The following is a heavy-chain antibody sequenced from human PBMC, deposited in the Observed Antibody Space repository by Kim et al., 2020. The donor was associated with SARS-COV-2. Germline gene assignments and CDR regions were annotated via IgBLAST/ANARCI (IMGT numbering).Heavy chain of an antibody. J-gene: IGHJ4*02. V-gene: IGHV4-34*01. CDR3: ASRRGYSGYGFDY. Sequence: SETLSLTCAVYGGSFSGYYWSRIRQPPGKGLEWIGEINHSGSTNYNPSLKSRVTISVDTSKNQFSLKLSSVTAADTAVYYCASRRGYSGYGFDYWGQGTLVTVSS. D-gene: IGHD5-12*01. CDR2: INHSGST. CDR1: GGSFSGYY.